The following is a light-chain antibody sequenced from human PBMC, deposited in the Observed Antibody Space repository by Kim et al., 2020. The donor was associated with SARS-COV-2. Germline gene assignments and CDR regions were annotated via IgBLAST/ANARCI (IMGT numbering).Light chain of an antibody. CDR1: ISRW. Sequence: ISRWVAWYQQRPEKAPKSLMYATSTLQSGVPSRFSGSGSGTHFTLTISSLQPEDFVTYYCQQYNSYPVTFGGGTKVDIK. V-gene: IGKV1D-16*01. CDR3: QQYNSYPVT. CDR2: ATS. J-gene: IGKJ4*01.